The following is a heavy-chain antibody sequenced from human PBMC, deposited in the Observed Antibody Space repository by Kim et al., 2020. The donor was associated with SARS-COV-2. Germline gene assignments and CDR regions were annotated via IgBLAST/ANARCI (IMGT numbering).Heavy chain of an antibody. Sequence: SETLSLTCAVYGGSFSGYYWMWIRQSPGKGLEWIGEINHSGSTKYNPSLKGRVTITVDTSKHQFSLKLSSVTAADTAGYYCARYVVDVSGAILSAFDIWG. CDR3: ARYVVDVSGAILSAFDI. CDR1: GGSFSGYY. V-gene: IGHV4-34*01. D-gene: IGHD2-2*01. J-gene: IGHJ3*02. CDR2: INHSGST.